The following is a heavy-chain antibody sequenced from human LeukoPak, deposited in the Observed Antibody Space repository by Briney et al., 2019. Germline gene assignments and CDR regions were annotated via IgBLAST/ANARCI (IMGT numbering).Heavy chain of an antibody. D-gene: IGHD3-10*01. Sequence: PGGSLRLSCATSGFSFSSYAMSWVRQAPGKGLEWVSAISGSGGSTYYADSVKGRFTISRDNAKNSLYLQMNSLRAEDTAVYYCARGLWFGELLSSAFDYWGQGTLVTVSS. J-gene: IGHJ4*02. CDR1: GFSFSSYA. CDR2: ISGSGGST. V-gene: IGHV3-23*01. CDR3: ARGLWFGELLSSAFDY.